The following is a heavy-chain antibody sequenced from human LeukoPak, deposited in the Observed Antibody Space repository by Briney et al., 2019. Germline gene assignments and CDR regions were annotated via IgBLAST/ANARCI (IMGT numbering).Heavy chain of an antibody. V-gene: IGHV4-38-2*02. CDR1: GYSISSGYY. CDR3: ARDPYTATDAFDI. D-gene: IGHD4-17*01. Sequence: SETLSLTCTVSGYSISSGYYWGWIRQPPGKGPEWIGSIYHSGSTYYNPSLKSRVTISVDTSKNQFSLKLSSVTAADTAVYYCARDPYTATDAFDIWGQGTMVTVSS. CDR2: IYHSGST. J-gene: IGHJ3*02.